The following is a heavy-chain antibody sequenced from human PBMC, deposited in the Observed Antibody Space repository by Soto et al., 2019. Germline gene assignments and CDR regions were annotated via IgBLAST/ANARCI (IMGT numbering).Heavy chain of an antibody. CDR2: IYYSGST. J-gene: IGHJ4*02. CDR3: ARGMAEEQIFYYFDY. CDR1: GGSISSGDYY. Sequence: SETLSLTCTVSGGSISSGDYYWSWIRQPPGKGLEWIGYIYYSGSTTYNPSLKNRVTISVDASKSQFYLKLRSVTAADTAVYYCARGMAEEQIFYYFDYWGQGALVTVSS. V-gene: IGHV4-61*08. D-gene: IGHD3-9*01.